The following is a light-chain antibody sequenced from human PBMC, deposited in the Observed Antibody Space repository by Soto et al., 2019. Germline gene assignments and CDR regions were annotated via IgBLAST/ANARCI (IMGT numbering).Light chain of an antibody. CDR2: DAS. Sequence: DFLMTQYPSTLSASVGDRVTITCRASQNINNWVAWYQQKPGTAPKFLIYDASTLQRGVPSRFSGSGFGTEFSLTISSLQPDDFGSYYCQHTRTFGHGTKVEIK. J-gene: IGKJ1*01. V-gene: IGKV1-5*01. CDR3: QHTRT. CDR1: QNINNW.